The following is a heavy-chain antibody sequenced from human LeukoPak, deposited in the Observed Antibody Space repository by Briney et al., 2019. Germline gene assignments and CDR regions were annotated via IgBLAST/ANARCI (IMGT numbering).Heavy chain of an antibody. V-gene: IGHV3-21*01. CDR1: GFTFSSCA. D-gene: IGHD2-21*01. CDR3: ARSDSQDYGDY. Sequence: GGSLRLSCAASGFTFSSCAMSWVRQAPGKGLEWVSSISSSSSYIYYADSVKGRFTISRDNAKNSLYLQMNSLRAEDTAVYYCARSDSQDYGDYWGQGTLVTVSS. J-gene: IGHJ4*02. CDR2: ISSSSSYI.